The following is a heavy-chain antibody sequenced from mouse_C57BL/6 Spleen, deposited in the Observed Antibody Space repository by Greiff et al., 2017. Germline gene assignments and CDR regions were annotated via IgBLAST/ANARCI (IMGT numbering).Heavy chain of an antibody. Sequence: QVQLQQSGPGLVQPSQSLSITCTVSGFSLTSYGVHWVRQSPGKGLEWLGVIWRGGSTDYNAAFMSRLSITKDNSKSQVFFKMNSLQADDTAIYYCAQKAGGYGNYEYFDVWGTGTTVTVSS. CDR2: IWRGGST. D-gene: IGHD2-1*01. V-gene: IGHV2-5*01. J-gene: IGHJ1*03. CDR3: AQKAGGYGNYEYFDV. CDR1: GFSLTSYG.